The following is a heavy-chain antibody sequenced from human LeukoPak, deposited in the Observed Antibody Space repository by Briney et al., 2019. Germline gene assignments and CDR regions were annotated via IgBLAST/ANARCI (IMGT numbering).Heavy chain of an antibody. CDR1: GDSVSSNSAA. J-gene: IGHJ6*02. D-gene: IGHD6-13*01. CDR3: ARYSGYSSSWYPDYYYYYGMDV. V-gene: IGHV6-1*01. Sequence: SQTLSLTCAISGDSVSSNSAAWNWIRQSPSRGLEWLGRTYYRSKWYNDYAVSVKSRITINPDTSKNQFSLQLNSVTPEDTAVYYCARYSGYSSSWYPDYYYYYGMDVWGQGTTVTVSS. CDR2: TYYRSKWYN.